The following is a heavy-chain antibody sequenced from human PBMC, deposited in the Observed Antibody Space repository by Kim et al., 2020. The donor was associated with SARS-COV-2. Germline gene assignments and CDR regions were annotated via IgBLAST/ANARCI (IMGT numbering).Heavy chain of an antibody. V-gene: IGHV3-21*01. Sequence: GGSLRLSCAASGFTFSSYSMNWVRQAPGKGLEWVSSISSSSSYIYYADSVKGRFTISRDNAKNSLYLQMNSLRAEDTAVYYCARDPNGGDLFYYYFGMDVSGQGTTVTVSS. D-gene: IGHD2-21*01. CDR3: ARDPNGGDLFYYYFGMDV. J-gene: IGHJ6*02. CDR1: GFTFSSYS. CDR2: ISSSSSYI.